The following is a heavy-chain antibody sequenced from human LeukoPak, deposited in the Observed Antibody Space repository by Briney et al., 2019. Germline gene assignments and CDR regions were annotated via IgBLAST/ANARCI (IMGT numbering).Heavy chain of an antibody. D-gene: IGHD3-10*01. V-gene: IGHV3-23*01. CDR3: ARIPTRETLIDY. J-gene: IGHJ4*02. CDR1: GFTFISHA. Sequence: GGSLRLSCRVSGFTFISHAMSWVRQAPGKGLEWVSGISGSGATTYYADSVKGRFTISRDNSKNTLYLQVNSLRAEDTAVYYCARIPTRETLIDYWGQGTLVTVSS. CDR2: ISGSGATT.